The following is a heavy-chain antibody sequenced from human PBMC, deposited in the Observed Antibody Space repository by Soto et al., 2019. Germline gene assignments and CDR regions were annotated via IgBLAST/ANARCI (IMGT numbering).Heavy chain of an antibody. CDR1: GFTFSNHA. V-gene: IGHV3-23*01. CDR3: ARIMSLVESYWYGMDV. CDR2: ISRSDGRT. Sequence: EVQVLEFGGGLVQPGGSLRLSCVASGFTFSNHAMVWVRQAPGKGPECDGSISRSDGRTYYADSVKGRFTISRDNSKNTLYLQLSSLRVEDTAVYYCARIMSLVESYWYGMDVWGQGTTVTVSS. J-gene: IGHJ6*02. D-gene: IGHD3-16*01.